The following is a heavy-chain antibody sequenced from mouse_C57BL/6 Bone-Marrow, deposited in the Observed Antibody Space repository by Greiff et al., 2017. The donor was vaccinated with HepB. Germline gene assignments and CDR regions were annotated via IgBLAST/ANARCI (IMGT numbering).Heavy chain of an antibody. Sequence: DVKLVESEGGLVQPGSSMKLSCTASGLTFSDYYMAWVRQVPEKGLEWVANINYDGSSTYYLDSLKSRFIISRDNAKNILYLQMSSLKSEDTATYYCARDYSNYNYYYAMDYWGQGTSVTVSS. J-gene: IGHJ4*01. CDR2: INYDGSST. V-gene: IGHV5-16*01. CDR1: GLTFSDYY. CDR3: ARDYSNYNYYYAMDY. D-gene: IGHD2-5*01.